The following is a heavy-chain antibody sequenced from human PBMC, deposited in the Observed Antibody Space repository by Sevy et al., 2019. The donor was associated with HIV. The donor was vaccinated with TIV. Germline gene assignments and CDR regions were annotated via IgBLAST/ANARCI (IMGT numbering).Heavy chain of an antibody. CDR2: IYYSGST. Sequence: SETLSLTCTVSGGSISSSSYYWGWIRQPPGKGLEWIGSIYYSGSTYYNPSLKSRVTISVDTSKNQFSLKLSSVTAADTAVYYCARPKVTVTGRYYYGMDVWGQGTLVTVSS. V-gene: IGHV4-39*01. CDR1: GGSISSSSYY. CDR3: ARPKVTVTGRYYYGMDV. J-gene: IGHJ6*02. D-gene: IGHD4-17*01.